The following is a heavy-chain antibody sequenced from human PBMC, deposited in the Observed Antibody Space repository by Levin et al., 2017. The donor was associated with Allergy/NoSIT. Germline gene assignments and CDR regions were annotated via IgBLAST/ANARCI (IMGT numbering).Heavy chain of an antibody. V-gene: IGHV3-23*01. Sequence: PGGSLRLSCAASGFTFSNYAMNWVRQAPGKGLEWVSGISGSDGKTYFADSVQGRFTISRDNSKNTLSLQMNSLRVEDTAVYYCAKDVHTRAGIKAAVVLDSWGQGTLVTVSS. CDR3: AKDVHTRAGIKAAVVLDS. CDR1: GFTFSNYA. J-gene: IGHJ4*02. CDR2: ISGSDGKT. D-gene: IGHD6-13*01.